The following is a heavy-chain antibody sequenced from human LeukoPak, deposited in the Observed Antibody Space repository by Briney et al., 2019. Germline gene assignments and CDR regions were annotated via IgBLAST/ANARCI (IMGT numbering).Heavy chain of an antibody. Sequence: SSETLSLTCTVSGYSISSGYYWGWIRQPPGKGLEWIGSTYHSGSTYYNPSLKSRVTISLDRSKKKFSLKLTSVTAADTAVYFCARGAEYYAIWRGYAGYSDYWGQGISVTVSS. D-gene: IGHD3-3*01. CDR1: GYSISSGYY. V-gene: IGHV4-38-2*02. J-gene: IGHJ4*02. CDR2: TYHSGST. CDR3: ARGAEYYAIWRGYAGYSDY.